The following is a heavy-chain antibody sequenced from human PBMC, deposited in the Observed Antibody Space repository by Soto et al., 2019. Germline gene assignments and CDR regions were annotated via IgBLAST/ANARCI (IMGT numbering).Heavy chain of an antibody. CDR3: APAGGLHYYYYMDV. J-gene: IGHJ6*03. D-gene: IGHD3-16*01. CDR2: IYYSGST. Sequence: QLQLQESGPGLVKPSETLSLTCTVSGGSISSSSYYWGWIRQPPGKGLEWIGSIYYSGSTYYNPSLKSRVTISVDTSKNQFSLKLSSVTAADTAVYYCAPAGGLHYYYYMDVWGKGTTVTVSS. CDR1: GGSISSSSYY. V-gene: IGHV4-39*01.